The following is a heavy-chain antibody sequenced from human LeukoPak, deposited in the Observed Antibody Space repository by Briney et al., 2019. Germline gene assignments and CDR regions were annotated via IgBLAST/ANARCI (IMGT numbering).Heavy chain of an antibody. D-gene: IGHD2-15*01. CDR2: VSYSGST. Sequence: SETLSLNCTVSGGSISSYYWSWIRQPPGKGLEWIGYVSYSGSTNYNSTLKSRVTISVDTSKNQFSLKLSSVTAADTAVYYCARGYCSGGTCYRTFFDCWGRGTLVTVSS. CDR3: ARGYCSGGTCYRTFFDC. CDR1: GGSISSYY. V-gene: IGHV4-59*01. J-gene: IGHJ4*02.